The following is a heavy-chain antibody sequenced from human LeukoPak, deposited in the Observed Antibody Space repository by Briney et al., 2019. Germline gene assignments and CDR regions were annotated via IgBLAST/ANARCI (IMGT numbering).Heavy chain of an antibody. J-gene: IGHJ1*01. Sequence: SETLSLTCAVYGGSFSGYYWSWIRQPPGKGLEWIGEINHSGSTNYNPSLKSRVTTSVDTSKNQFSLKLSSVTAADTAVYYCARRIRPYDSSGYYYIGYFQHWGQGTLVTVSS. V-gene: IGHV4-34*01. CDR2: INHSGST. D-gene: IGHD3-22*01. CDR1: GGSFSGYY. CDR3: ARRIRPYDSSGYYYIGYFQH.